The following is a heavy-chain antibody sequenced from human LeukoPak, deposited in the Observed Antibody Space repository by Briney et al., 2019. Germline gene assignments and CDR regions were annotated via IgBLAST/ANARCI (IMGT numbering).Heavy chain of an antibody. Sequence: SVKVSCKASGGTFSSYAISWVRQAPGQGLEWMGGIIPIFGTANYAQKFQGRVTITADESTSTAYMELSSLRSEDTAVYYCARDVRHRYCSSSSCYWGWLDPWGQGTLVTVSS. CDR1: GGTFSSYA. CDR3: ARDVRHRYCSSSSCYWGWLDP. D-gene: IGHD2-2*01. CDR2: IIPIFGTA. V-gene: IGHV1-69*13. J-gene: IGHJ5*02.